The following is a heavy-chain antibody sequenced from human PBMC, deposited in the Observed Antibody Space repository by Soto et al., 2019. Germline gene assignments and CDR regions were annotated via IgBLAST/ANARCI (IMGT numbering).Heavy chain of an antibody. CDR1: GFSFSSYA. CDR2: ISGSGGST. J-gene: IGHJ4*02. Sequence: GGSLRLSCAASGFSFSSYAMSWVRQAPGKGLEWVSAISGSGGSTYYADSVKGRFTISRDNSKNTLYLQMNSLRAEDTAVYYCAKVLLWFGSTGSGFDYWGQGTLVTVSS. CDR3: AKVLLWFGSTGSGFDY. V-gene: IGHV3-23*01. D-gene: IGHD3-10*01.